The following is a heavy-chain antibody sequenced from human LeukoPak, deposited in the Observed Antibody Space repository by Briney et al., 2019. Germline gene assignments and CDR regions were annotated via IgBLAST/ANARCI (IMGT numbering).Heavy chain of an antibody. D-gene: IGHD5-12*01. CDR3: ARDYRYSGYDYARYYFDY. CDR1: GDTFSSNS. V-gene: IGHV1-69*04. CDR2: IITILGIA. Sequence: TCTVSGDTFSSNSIGWVWLTQAQWSGRKWRIITILGIANYAQKFQGRVTITADKSTSTAYMELSSLRSEDTAVYYCARDYRYSGYDYARYYFDYWGQGTLVTVSS. J-gene: IGHJ4*02.